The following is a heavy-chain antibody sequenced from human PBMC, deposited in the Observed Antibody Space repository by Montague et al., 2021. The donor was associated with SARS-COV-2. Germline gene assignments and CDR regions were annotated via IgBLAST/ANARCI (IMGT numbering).Heavy chain of an antibody. CDR3: AHSRYYYYDSSGYRVYDFDY. J-gene: IGHJ4*02. CDR2: IYWDDDK. Sequence: PALVKPTQTLTLTCIFSGFSLSTSGVGVGWIRQPPGKALEWLALIYWDDDKRYSPSLKSRLTITKDTSKNQVVLTMTNMDPVDTATYYCAHSRYYYYDSSGYRVYDFDYWGQGTLVTVSS. CDR1: GFSLSTSGVG. D-gene: IGHD3-22*01. V-gene: IGHV2-5*02.